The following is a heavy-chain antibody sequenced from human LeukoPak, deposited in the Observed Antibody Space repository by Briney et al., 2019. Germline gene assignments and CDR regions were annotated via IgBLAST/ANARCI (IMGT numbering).Heavy chain of an antibody. J-gene: IGHJ5*02. CDR1: GFTFSTYW. CDR3: ARDNSVEDTAWWFDP. V-gene: IGHV3-7*01. D-gene: IGHD4-23*01. Sequence: GGSLRLSCAASGFTFSTYWMSWVRQAPGKGLEWVANIKQDGSEKYYVDSVKGRFTVSRDNALNSLYLQMNSLRVEDTAVYYCARDNSVEDTAWWFDPWGQGTLVTVSS. CDR2: IKQDGSEK.